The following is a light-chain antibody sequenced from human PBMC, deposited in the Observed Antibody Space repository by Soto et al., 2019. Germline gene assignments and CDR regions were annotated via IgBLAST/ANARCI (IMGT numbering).Light chain of an antibody. CDR2: DVS. CDR1: QSTSDT. J-gene: IGKJ5*01. V-gene: IGKV3-11*01. CDR3: QQRSDWPLT. Sequence: EIVLTQSPGTLSLSPGERATLSCRASQSTSDTLAWYQQKPGQAPRLLIYDVSNRASGIPARFSGSGSETDFTLTISSLEPEDFAVYYCQQRSDWPLTFGQGTRLEI.